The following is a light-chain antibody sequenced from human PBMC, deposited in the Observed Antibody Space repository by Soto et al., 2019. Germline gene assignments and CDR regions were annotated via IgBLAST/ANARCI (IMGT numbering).Light chain of an antibody. CDR1: QIIKTFY. Sequence: EIVLTQSPCTLSLSPGETATLSCRASQIIKTFYFGWYQQKPGQSPRLLIYGVYSRATGTPDRFSGSGSGTDFTLTISRLEPEDSAVYYCQFYGSSLITFGQGTRLEIK. J-gene: IGKJ5*01. CDR3: QFYGSSLIT. V-gene: IGKV3-20*01. CDR2: GVY.